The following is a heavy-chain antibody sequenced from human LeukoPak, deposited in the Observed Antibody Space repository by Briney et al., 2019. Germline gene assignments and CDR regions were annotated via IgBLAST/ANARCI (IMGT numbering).Heavy chain of an antibody. J-gene: IGHJ4*02. CDR2: IYSGGST. CDR3: ARDDYAPDY. V-gene: IGHV3-66*02. D-gene: IGHD2-2*01. Sequence: PGGSLRLSCAASGFTVSSNYMSWVRQAPGKGLEWVSVIYSGGSTYYADSVKGRITISRDDSKSTLFLQVNSLTTEGTAVYYCARDDYAPDYWGQGTLVTVSS. CDR1: GFTVSSNY.